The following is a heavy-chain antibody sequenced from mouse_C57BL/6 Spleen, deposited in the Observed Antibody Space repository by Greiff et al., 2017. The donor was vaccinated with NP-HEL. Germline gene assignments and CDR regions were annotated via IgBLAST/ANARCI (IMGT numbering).Heavy chain of an antibody. CDR2: IEPEDGET. J-gene: IGHJ2*01. V-gene: IGHV14-2*01. CDR1: GFNIKDYY. CDR3: ADYCSSDY. D-gene: IGHD1-1*01. Sequence: VQLQQSGAELVKPGASVKLSCAASGFNIKDYYMHWVKQRTEQGLEWIGRIEPEDGETKYAPQFQGKATITADTSSNTAYLQLSSLSSEDTAVYYSADYCSSDYWGQGTTLTVSS.